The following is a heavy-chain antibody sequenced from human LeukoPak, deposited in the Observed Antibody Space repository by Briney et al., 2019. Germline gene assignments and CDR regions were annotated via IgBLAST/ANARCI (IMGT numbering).Heavy chain of an antibody. CDR3: ARYSVTLVRGVPTYYYYGMDV. D-gene: IGHD3-10*01. CDR2: IYYSGST. J-gene: IGHJ6*02. CDR1: GGSISSYY. V-gene: IGHV4-59*08. Sequence: SETLSLTCTVSGGSISSYYWSWIRQPPGKGLEWIGYIYYSGSTNYNPSLKSRVTISVDTSKSQFSLRLSSVTAADTAMYFCARYSVTLVRGVPTYYYYGMDVWGQGTTVTVSS.